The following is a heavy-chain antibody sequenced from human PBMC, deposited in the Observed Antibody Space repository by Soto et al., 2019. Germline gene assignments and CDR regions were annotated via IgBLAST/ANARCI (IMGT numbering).Heavy chain of an antibody. J-gene: IGHJ3*02. D-gene: IGHD3-22*01. Sequence: SETLSLTCSVSGDSISRIDYYWTWIRQHPEKGLEWIGNIYFRGNTYYSPSLESRLTISVDTSKNQFSLKFTSVTAADTAVYYCAREGGSYDSGGYLIRGAFDIWGQGTMVTVSS. CDR3: AREGGSYDSGGYLIRGAFDI. V-gene: IGHV4-31*03. CDR1: GDSISRIDYY. CDR2: IYFRGNT.